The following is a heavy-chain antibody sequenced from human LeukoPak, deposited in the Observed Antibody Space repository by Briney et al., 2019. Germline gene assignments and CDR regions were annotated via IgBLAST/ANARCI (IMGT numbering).Heavy chain of an antibody. Sequence: PGGSLRLSCAASGFAFIDYDMHWVRQVIGKGLEWVSAIGIRGDTQYSGSVKGRFTISRENAESSLYLQMNSLRAEDTAVYYCATGGIQVSGIDEFDYWGQGTLVTVSS. V-gene: IGHV3-13*01. D-gene: IGHD6-19*01. CDR3: ATGGIQVSGIDEFDY. CDR1: GFAFIDYD. J-gene: IGHJ4*02. CDR2: IGIRGDT.